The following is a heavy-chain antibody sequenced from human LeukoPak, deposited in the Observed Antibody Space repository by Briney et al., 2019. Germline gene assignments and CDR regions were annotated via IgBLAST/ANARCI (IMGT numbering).Heavy chain of an antibody. CDR3: ARGEYYYGMDV. J-gene: IGHJ6*02. CDR1: GFTFSSYA. CDR2: ISGSGGST. V-gene: IGHV3-23*01. D-gene: IGHD1-26*01. Sequence: PGGSLRLSCAASGFTFSSYAMSWVRQAPGKGLEWVSSISGSGGSTSYADSVKGRFTISRDFSKNTLYLQMNSLRADDTAIYYCARGEYYYGMDVWGQGTTVTVSS.